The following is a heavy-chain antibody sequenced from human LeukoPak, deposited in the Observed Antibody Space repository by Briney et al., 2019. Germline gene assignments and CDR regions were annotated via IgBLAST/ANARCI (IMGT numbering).Heavy chain of an antibody. D-gene: IGHD6-13*01. CDR1: GFTFSDYY. J-gene: IGHJ3*02. CDR3: ARLTGYSSPYEAFDI. V-gene: IGHV3-11*04. Sequence: GGSLRLSCAASGFTFSDYYMSWIRQAPGKGLEWVSYISTSGSTIYYADSVRGRFTISRDNAKNSLYLQMNSLRAEDTAVYYCARLTGYSSPYEAFDIWGQGTMVTVSS. CDR2: ISTSGSTI.